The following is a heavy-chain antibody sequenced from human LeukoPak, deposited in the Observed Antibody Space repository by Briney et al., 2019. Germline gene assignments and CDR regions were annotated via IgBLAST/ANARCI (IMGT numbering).Heavy chain of an antibody. CDR2: IYYSGRT. J-gene: IGHJ3*02. V-gene: IGHV4-59*08. D-gene: IGHD3-22*01. Sequence: SETLSLTCTVSGVSITRHYWSWIRQAPGKGLEWIGFIYYSGRTKYNPSLQSRVTISLDTSEKKFSLKVTSVTAADTAVYYCTRLLDNDSSGDPDTFDMWGQGTVVTVSS. CDR3: TRLLDNDSSGDPDTFDM. CDR1: GVSITRHY.